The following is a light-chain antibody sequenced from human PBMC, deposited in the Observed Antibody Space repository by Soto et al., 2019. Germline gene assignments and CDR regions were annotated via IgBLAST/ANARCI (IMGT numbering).Light chain of an antibody. CDR2: DVS. CDR3: CSPAPESTYV. V-gene: IGLV2-11*01. CDR1: SSDVGGYNY. J-gene: IGLJ1*01. Sequence: QSALTQPRSVSGSPGQSVTISCTGTSSDVGGYNYVSWYQQHPGKAPKLMIYDVSKRPSGVPDRFSGSKSGNTASLTISGLQAEDEADYFCCSPAPESTYVCGNGTKGTVL.